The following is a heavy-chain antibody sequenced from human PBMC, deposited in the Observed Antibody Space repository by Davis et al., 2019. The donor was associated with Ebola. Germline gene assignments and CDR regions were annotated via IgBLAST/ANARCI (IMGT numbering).Heavy chain of an antibody. V-gene: IGHV4-4*07. CDR2: IHDSRST. J-gene: IGHJ4*02. Sequence: PSETLSLTCTVSGGSINIYFWTWIRQPAGKGLEWTGRIHDSRSTNYNPSLKSRVTISVDTSKNQFSLKLTSVTAADTAVYYCARVYNDYGDSEYYLDYWGQGTLVTVSS. D-gene: IGHD4-17*01. CDR3: ARVYNDYGDSEYYLDY. CDR1: GGSINIYF.